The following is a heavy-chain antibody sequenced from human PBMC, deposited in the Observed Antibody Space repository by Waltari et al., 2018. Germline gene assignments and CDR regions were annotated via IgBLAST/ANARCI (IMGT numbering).Heavy chain of an antibody. D-gene: IGHD1-7*01. V-gene: IGHV3-7*01. CDR3: ARGGWNYGDYYYGMDV. CDR2: IKQDGSEK. J-gene: IGHJ6*02. Sequence: YWMSWVRQAPGKGLEWVANIKQDGSEKYYVDSVKGRFTISRENAKNSLYLQMNSLRAEDTAVYYCARGGWNYGDYYYGMDVWGQGTTVTVSS. CDR1: YW.